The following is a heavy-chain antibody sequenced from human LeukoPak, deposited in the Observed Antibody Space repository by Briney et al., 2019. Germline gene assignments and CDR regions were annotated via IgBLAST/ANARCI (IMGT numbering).Heavy chain of an antibody. Sequence: GASLRLSCAASGFTFSSYGMHWVRQAPGKGLEWVAFIRYDGSNKYYADSVKGRFTISRDNSKNTLYLKMNSLRAEDTAVYYCAKGFYYDSSGYPFFDYWGQGTLVTVSS. V-gene: IGHV3-30*02. J-gene: IGHJ4*02. D-gene: IGHD3-22*01. CDR3: AKGFYYDSSGYPFFDY. CDR2: IRYDGSNK. CDR1: GFTFSSYG.